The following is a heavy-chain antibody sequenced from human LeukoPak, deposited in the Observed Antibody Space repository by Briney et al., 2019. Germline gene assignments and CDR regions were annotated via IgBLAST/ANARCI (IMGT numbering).Heavy chain of an antibody. CDR2: IKQDGSEK. CDR1: GFTFSSYG. V-gene: IGHV3-7*01. D-gene: IGHD2-2*01. J-gene: IGHJ3*02. CDR3: ARDPHCSSTSCWDDAFDI. Sequence: GGSLRLSCAASGFTFSSYGMHWVRQAPGKGLEWVANIKQDGSEKYYVDSVKGRFTISRVNAKNSLYLQMNSLRAEDTAVYYCARDPHCSSTSCWDDAFDIWGQGTMVTVSS.